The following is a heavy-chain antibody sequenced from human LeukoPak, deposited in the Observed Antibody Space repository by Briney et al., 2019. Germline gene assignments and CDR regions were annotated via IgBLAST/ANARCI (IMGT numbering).Heavy chain of an antibody. CDR2: ISGSGGST. Sequence: PGGSLRLSCAASGFTFSSHAMSWVRQAPGKGLEWVSAISGSGGSTYYADSVKGRFTISRDNSKNTLYLQMNSLRAEDTAVYYCAKDGVFGYSSGWYFDYWGQGTLVTVSS. CDR3: AKDGVFGYSSGWYFDY. CDR1: GFTFSSHA. J-gene: IGHJ4*02. V-gene: IGHV3-23*01. D-gene: IGHD6-19*01.